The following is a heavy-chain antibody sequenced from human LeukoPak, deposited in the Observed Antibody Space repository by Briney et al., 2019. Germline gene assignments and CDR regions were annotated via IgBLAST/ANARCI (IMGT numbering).Heavy chain of an antibody. V-gene: IGHV4-4*07. CDR2: IYSSGST. CDR1: GGSISSYY. Sequence: PSETLSLTCTVSGGSISSYYWNWIRQPAGKGLEWIGRIYSSGSTNYNPSLQSRVTMSVDTSKNQFSLKLSSVTAADTAFYYFASHRTSGRRWSSNSGDYAPQDWYFDLWGRGTLVSVSS. D-gene: IGHD4-17*01. CDR3: ASHRTSGRRWSSNSGDYAPQDWYFDL. J-gene: IGHJ2*01.